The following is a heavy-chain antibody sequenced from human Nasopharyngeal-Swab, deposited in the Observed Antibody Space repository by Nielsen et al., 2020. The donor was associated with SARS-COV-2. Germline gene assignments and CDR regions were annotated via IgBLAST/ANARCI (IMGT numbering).Heavy chain of an antibody. J-gene: IGHJ6*03. CDR2: INAGNGNT. Sequence: ASVKVSCKASGYTFTGYAMHWVRQAPGQRLEWMGWINAGNGNTKYSQKFQGRVTITGDTSASTAYMELSSLRSEDTAVYYCARERQLVRVYYYYYMDVWGKGTTVTVSS. CDR1: GYTFTGYA. D-gene: IGHD6-6*01. CDR3: ARERQLVRVYYYYYMDV. V-gene: IGHV1-3*01.